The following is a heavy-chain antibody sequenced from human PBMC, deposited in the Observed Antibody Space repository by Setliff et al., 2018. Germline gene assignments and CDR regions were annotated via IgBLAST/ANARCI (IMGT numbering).Heavy chain of an antibody. V-gene: IGHV4-59*08. CDR1: GDSISDAS. CDR3: ARNWNYIKSSWYFDL. Sequence: SETLSLTCTVSGDSISDASIMAWIRQPPGKGLEFIGYVFYNGAAKYDPSLESRVTMSVDTSKNQFSLKLSSVTAADTAVYYCARNWNYIKSSWYFDLWGRGTLVTVSS. CDR2: VFYNGAA. D-gene: IGHD1-7*01. J-gene: IGHJ2*01.